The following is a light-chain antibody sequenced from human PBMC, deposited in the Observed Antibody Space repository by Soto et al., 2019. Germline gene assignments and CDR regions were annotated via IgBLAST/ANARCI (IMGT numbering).Light chain of an antibody. CDR3: TSYISSSSVL. Sequence: QSALTQPASVSGSPGQSITISCTGTSSDVGGYKYVSWYQQYPGKAPKLMIYEVSNRPAGVSNRFSGSKSGNTASLTISGLQADDEADYYCTSYISSSSVLFGGGTKVTVL. CDR1: SSDVGGYKY. CDR2: EVS. V-gene: IGLV2-14*01. J-gene: IGLJ2*01.